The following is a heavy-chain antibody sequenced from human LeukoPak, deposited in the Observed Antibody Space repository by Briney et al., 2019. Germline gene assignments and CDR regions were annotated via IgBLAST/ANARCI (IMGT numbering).Heavy chain of an antibody. CDR2: IIPIFGTA. CDR3: ARTSIVGAPWYYYYYMDV. J-gene: IGHJ6*03. V-gene: IGHV1-69*13. CDR1: GGTFSSYA. Sequence: ASVKVSCKASGGTFSSYAISWVRQAPGQGLEWMGGIIPIFGTANYAQKFQGRVTITADESTSTAYMELSSLRSEDTAVYYCARTSIVGAPWYYYYYMDVWGKGTTVSVSS. D-gene: IGHD1-26*01.